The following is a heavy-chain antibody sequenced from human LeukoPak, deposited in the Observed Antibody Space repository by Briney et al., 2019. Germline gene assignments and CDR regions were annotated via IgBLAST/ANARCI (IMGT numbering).Heavy chain of an antibody. CDR2: IYPGDSDT. CDR3: ARRSSGWYRAFDI. V-gene: IGHV5-51*01. Sequence: GESLQISCKGSGYSFTSYWIGWVRQMPGKGLEWMGIIYPGDSDTRYSPSFQGQVTISADKSISTAYLQWSSLKASDTAMYYCARRSSGWYRAFDIWGQGTMVTVSS. D-gene: IGHD6-19*01. CDR1: GYSFTSYW. J-gene: IGHJ3*02.